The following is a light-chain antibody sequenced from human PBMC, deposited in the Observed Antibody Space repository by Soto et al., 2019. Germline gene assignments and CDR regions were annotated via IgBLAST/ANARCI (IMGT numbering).Light chain of an antibody. CDR2: EVS. J-gene: IGLJ1*01. Sequence: QSALTQPPSVSGSPGQSVTISCTGTSSDVGSYNRVSWYQQPPGTAPKLMIYEVSNRPSGVPDRFSGSKSGNTASLTISGLQAEDEADYYCSLYTSRNTYVFGTGTKLTVL. CDR3: SLYTSRNTYV. V-gene: IGLV2-18*01. CDR1: SSDVGSYNR.